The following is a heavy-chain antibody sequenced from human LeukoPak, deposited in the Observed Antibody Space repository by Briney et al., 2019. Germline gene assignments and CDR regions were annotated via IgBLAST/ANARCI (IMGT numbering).Heavy chain of an antibody. CDR1: GFTFSSYG. D-gene: IGHD3-22*01. CDR2: ISYDGSNK. V-gene: IGHV3-30*18. CDR3: AKDALRGYDSSGGWFDP. J-gene: IGHJ5*02. Sequence: GGSLTLSCAASGFTFSSYGMHWVRQAPGKGLEGVAVISYDGSNKYYADSVKGRFTISRDNSKNTLYLQMNSLRAEDTAVYYCAKDALRGYDSSGGWFDPWGQGTLVTVSS.